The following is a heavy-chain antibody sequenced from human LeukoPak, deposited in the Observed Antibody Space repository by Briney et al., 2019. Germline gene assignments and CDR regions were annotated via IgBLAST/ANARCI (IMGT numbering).Heavy chain of an antibody. V-gene: IGHV1-24*01. D-gene: IGHD6-13*01. Sequence: ASVKVSCKVSGYTLTELSMHWVRQAHGKGLEWMGGFDPEDGETIYAQKFQGRVTMTEDTSTDTAYMELSSLRSEDTAVYYCATAGKYSSSWGYYFDYWGQGTLVTVSS. CDR1: GYTLTELS. J-gene: IGHJ4*02. CDR3: ATAGKYSSSWGYYFDY. CDR2: FDPEDGET.